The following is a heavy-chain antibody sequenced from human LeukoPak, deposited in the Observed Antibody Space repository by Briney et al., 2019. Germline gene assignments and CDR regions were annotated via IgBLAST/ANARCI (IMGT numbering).Heavy chain of an antibody. J-gene: IGHJ5*02. CDR3: AKESSWGTVVTPGGPSA. Sequence: GGSLRLSCAASGFTFSSYAMSWVRQAPGKGLEWVSAISGSGGSTYYADSVKGRFTISRDNSKNTLYLQMNSLRAEDTAVYYCAKESSWGTVVTPGGPSAWGQGTLVTVSS. D-gene: IGHD4-23*01. V-gene: IGHV3-23*01. CDR1: GFTFSSYA. CDR2: ISGSGGST.